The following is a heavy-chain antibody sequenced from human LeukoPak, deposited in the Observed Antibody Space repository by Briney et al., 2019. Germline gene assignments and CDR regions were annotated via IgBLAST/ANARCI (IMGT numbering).Heavy chain of an antibody. V-gene: IGHV4-59*08. D-gene: IGHD1-1*01. CDR2: IYYSGST. CDR3: ASIKGSGPFDY. J-gene: IGHJ4*02. CDR1: GGSISSYY. Sequence: SETLSLTWTASGGSISSYYWSWIRQPPGKGLEWIGYIYYSGSTNYNPSLKSRVTISVDTSKNQFSLKLSSVTAADTAVYYCASIKGSGPFDYWGQGTLVTVSS.